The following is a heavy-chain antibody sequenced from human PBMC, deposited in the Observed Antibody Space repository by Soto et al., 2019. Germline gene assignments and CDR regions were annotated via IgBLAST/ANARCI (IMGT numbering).Heavy chain of an antibody. Sequence: PWETLSLTCSVSGASMSSSNYYWGWIRQPPGKGLEWIGSGTTYYNPSLKSRVTISVDTSKSQFSLKLNSVTAADTAVYYCVTYGGDTGRFDYWGQGTLVTVSS. CDR2: SGTT. J-gene: IGHJ4*02. CDR3: VTYGGDTGRFDY. V-gene: IGHV4-39*01. CDR1: GASMSSSNYY. D-gene: IGHD4-17*01.